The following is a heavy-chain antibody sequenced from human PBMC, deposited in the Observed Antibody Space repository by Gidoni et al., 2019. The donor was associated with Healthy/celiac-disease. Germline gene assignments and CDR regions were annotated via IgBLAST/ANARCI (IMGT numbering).Heavy chain of an antibody. J-gene: IGHJ4*02. CDR2: ISYDGSNK. CDR3: AKDRMVRGVIELDY. V-gene: IGHV3-30*18. CDR1: GFTFSSYG. D-gene: IGHD3-10*01. Sequence: QVQLVESGGGVVQPGRSLRLSCAASGFTFSSYGMHWVRQAPGKGREWVAVISYDGSNKYYADSVKGRFTISRDNSKNTLYLQMNSLRAEDTAVYYCAKDRMVRGVIELDYWGQGTLVTVSS.